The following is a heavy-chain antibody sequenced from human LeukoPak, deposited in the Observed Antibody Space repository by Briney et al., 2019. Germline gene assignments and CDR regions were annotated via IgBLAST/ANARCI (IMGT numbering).Heavy chain of an antibody. CDR3: ARHKQAAGWGYYFDY. D-gene: IGHD6-13*01. CDR1: GGSISSYY. CDR2: IFYRGST. Sequence: PSETLSLTCTVSGGSISSYYWSWIRQPPGKGLEWIGYIFYRGSTNYNPSLKSRVTISVDTSKNQFSLNLNSMTAADTAVYYCARHKQAAGWGYYFDYWGQGTLVTVSS. V-gene: IGHV4-59*01. J-gene: IGHJ4*02.